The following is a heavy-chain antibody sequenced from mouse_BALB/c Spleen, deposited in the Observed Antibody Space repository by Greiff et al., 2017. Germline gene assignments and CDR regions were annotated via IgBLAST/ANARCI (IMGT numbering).Heavy chain of an antibody. J-gene: IGHJ1*01. D-gene: IGHD1-1*01. CDR1: GFNIKDTY. V-gene: IGHV14-3*02. CDR2: IDPANGNT. Sequence: VQLQQSGAELVKPGASVKLSCTASGFNIKDTYMHWVKQRPEQGLEWIGRIDPANGNTKYDPKFQGKATITADTSSNTAYLQLSSLTSEDTAVYYCARSGSSYLYWYLDVWGAGTTVTVSS. CDR3: ARSGSSYLYWYLDV.